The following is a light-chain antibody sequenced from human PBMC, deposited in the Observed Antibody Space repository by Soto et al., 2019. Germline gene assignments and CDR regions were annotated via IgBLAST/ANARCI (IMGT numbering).Light chain of an antibody. CDR2: EVS. J-gene: IGLJ1*01. Sequence: QSALTQPASVSGSPGQSITISCTGTSSDVGGSNYVSWYQQRPGKAPKLMISEVSNRPSDISNRFSGSRSDNTASLTISGLQAEDEADYYCSSYSRSGSHDVFGTGTKVTVL. CDR1: SSDVGGSNY. V-gene: IGLV2-14*01. CDR3: SSYSRSGSHDV.